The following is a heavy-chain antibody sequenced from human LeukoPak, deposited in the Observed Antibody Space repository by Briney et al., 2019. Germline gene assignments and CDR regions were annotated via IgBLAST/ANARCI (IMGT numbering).Heavy chain of an antibody. CDR2: IRFSGSYI. D-gene: IGHD2/OR15-2a*01. Sequence: GGSLRLSCAASGFTFTTYGFNWVRQAPGKGLEWVSSIRFSGSYIYHADSVKGRFTISRDKAKNSLYMQINNLRAEHPAFYYCARQPAPLSGVVYAAPFDYWGKGTLVTVSS. CDR1: GFTFTTYG. V-gene: IGHV3-21*04. J-gene: IGHJ4*02. CDR3: ARQPAPLSGVVYAAPFDY.